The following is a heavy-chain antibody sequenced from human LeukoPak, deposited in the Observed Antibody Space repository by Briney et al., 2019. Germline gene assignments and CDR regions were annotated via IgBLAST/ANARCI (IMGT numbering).Heavy chain of an antibody. J-gene: IGHJ5*02. Sequence: SETLSLTCAVYGGSFSGYYWSWIRQPPGKGLEWIGEINHSGSTNYNPSLKSRVTISVDTSKNQFSLKLSSVTAADTAVYYCARGPDRIAARYWLDPWGQGTLVTVSS. V-gene: IGHV4-34*01. D-gene: IGHD6-6*01. CDR1: GGSFSGYY. CDR3: ARGPDRIAARYWLDP. CDR2: INHSGST.